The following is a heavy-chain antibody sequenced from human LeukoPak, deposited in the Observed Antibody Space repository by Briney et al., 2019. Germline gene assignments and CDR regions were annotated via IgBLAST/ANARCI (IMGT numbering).Heavy chain of an antibody. CDR1: GGSITSGGYY. V-gene: IGHV4-31*03. Sequence: SETLSLTCTVSGGSITSGGYYWTWIRQHPGKGPEWIGYIYHSGSAYYNPSLKSRVTISVDTSKNQFSLKLTSVTAADTAVYFCARAEGLSTSSSYFFDYWGQEVLVTVSS. J-gene: IGHJ4*02. CDR3: ARAEGLSTSSSYFFDY. CDR2: IYHSGSA. D-gene: IGHD6-6*01.